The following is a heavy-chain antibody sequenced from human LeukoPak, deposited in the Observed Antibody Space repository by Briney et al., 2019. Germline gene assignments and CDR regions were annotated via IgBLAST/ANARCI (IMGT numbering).Heavy chain of an antibody. CDR1: GYTFTGYY. V-gene: IGHV1-2*02. CDR2: INPNSGGT. Sequence: GASVKVSCKASGYTFTGYYMQWVRQAPGQGLEWMGWINPNSGGTNYAQKFQGRATMTRDTSISTAYMELSRLRSDDTAVYYCARWLNYYDSSGYRYYFDYWGQGTLVTVSS. CDR3: ARWLNYYDSSGYRYYFDY. D-gene: IGHD3-22*01. J-gene: IGHJ4*02.